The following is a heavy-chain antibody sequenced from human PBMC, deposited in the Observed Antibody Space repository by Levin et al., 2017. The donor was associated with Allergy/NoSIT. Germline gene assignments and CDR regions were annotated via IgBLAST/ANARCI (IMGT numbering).Heavy chain of an antibody. D-gene: IGHD3-16*02. Sequence: KVSCKGSGYSFTSYWIGWVRQMPGKGLEWMGIIYPGDSDTRYSPSFQGQVTISADKSISTAYLQWSSLKASDTAMYYCATYYDYIWGSYRNAFDIWGQGTMVTVSS. CDR2: IYPGDSDT. J-gene: IGHJ3*02. CDR3: ATYYDYIWGSYRNAFDI. V-gene: IGHV5-51*01. CDR1: GYSFTSYW.